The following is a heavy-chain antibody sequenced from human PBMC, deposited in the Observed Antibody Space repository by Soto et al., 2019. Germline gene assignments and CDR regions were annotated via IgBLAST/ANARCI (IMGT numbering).Heavy chain of an antibody. CDR2: VVPMYDSV. D-gene: IGHD1-26*01. J-gene: IGHJ4*02. CDR1: GGTFNTYT. V-gene: IGHV1-69*06. CDR3: ASWRSYSGSYCFDY. Sequence: SVKVSCKASGGTFNTYTINWLRQAPGRGLEWVGQVVPMYDSVNYAETFQGRVTITVDKSTNTAYMELTSLRSQDTALYFCASWRSYSGSYCFDYWGREPWSPSPQ.